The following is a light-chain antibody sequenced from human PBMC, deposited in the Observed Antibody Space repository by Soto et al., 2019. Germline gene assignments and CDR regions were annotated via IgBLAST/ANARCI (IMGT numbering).Light chain of an antibody. CDR1: SSDVGAYDY. J-gene: IGLJ1*01. Sequence: QSVLTQPPSASWSPGQSVTISCTGTSSDVGAYDYVSWYQQHPGKAPKLMIYEINKRPSGVPDRFSGSKSGNTASLTVSGPQAEDEADYYCSSFAGSNNFPYVFGTGTKVTVL. CDR2: EIN. V-gene: IGLV2-8*01. CDR3: SSFAGSNNFPYV.